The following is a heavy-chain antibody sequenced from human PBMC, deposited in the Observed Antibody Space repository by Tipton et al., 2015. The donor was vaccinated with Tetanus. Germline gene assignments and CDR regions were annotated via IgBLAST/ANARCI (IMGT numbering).Heavy chain of an antibody. CDR3: IYTISWSAFDY. V-gene: IGHV3-30*03. D-gene: IGHD6-13*01. CDR2: ISYDGNYQ. CDR1: GFTFSNSG. J-gene: IGHJ4*02. Sequence: SLRLSCAASGFTFSNSGMHWVRQAPGKGLEWVAIISYDGNYQSYAESVKGRFTISRDNSKSTLFLQMNGLRAEDTAVHYCIYTISWSAFDYLGQGSLVTVSS.